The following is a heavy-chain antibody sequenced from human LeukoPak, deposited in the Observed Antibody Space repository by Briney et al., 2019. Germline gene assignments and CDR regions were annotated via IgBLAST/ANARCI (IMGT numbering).Heavy chain of an antibody. CDR3: ARDGGYYYDSSKWFDC. D-gene: IGHD3-22*01. V-gene: IGHV3-33*01. CDR1: GFTFSSYG. J-gene: IGHJ4*02. CDR2: IWYDGSNK. Sequence: GGSLRLSCAASGFTFSSYGMHWVRQAPGKGLEWVAVIWYDGSNKYYADSVKGRFTISRDNSKNTLYLQMNSLRAEDTAVYYCARDGGYYYDSSKWFDCWGQGTLVTVSS.